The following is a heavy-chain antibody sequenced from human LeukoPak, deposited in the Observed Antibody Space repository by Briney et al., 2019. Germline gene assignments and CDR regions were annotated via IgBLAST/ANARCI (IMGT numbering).Heavy chain of an antibody. CDR1: GFTFSSYS. Sequence: GGSLRLSCAASGFTFSSYSMNWVRQAPGKGLEWVSYISSSSSTIYYADSVKGRFTISRDNAKNSLYLQMNSLRDEETGVYYCARDRGYDFWSGYYGFDYWGQGTLVTVSS. J-gene: IGHJ4*02. D-gene: IGHD3-3*01. CDR3: ARDRGYDFWSGYYGFDY. V-gene: IGHV3-48*02. CDR2: ISSSSSTI.